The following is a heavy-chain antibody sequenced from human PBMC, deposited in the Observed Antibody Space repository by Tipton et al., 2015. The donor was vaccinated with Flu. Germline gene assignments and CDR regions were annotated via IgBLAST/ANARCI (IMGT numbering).Heavy chain of an antibody. Sequence: SLRLSCTASGFTFGDYAMSWVRQAPGKGLEWVGFIRSKAYGGTTEYAASVKGRFTISRDDSKSIAYLQMNSLKTEDTAVYYCPYYDSSGPPHYFDYWGQGTLVTVSS. CDR1: GFTFGDYA. J-gene: IGHJ4*02. CDR3: PYYDSSGPPHYFDY. CDR2: IRSKAYGGTT. V-gene: IGHV3-49*04. D-gene: IGHD3-22*01.